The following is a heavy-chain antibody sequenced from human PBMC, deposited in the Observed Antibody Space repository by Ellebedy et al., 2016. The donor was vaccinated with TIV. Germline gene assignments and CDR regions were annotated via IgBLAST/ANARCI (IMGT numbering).Heavy chain of an antibody. CDR2: IYYSGST. J-gene: IGHJ3*02. D-gene: IGHD2-2*01. V-gene: IGHV4-39*07. Sequence: SETLSLTCTVSGGSXXSSGYSWGFXXQSPGLGLEWIGSIYYSGSTYYNPSLKSRITISVDTSKNQFSLKLSSVTAADTAMYYCTRRSSRDAFHIWGQGTRVTDSS. CDR3: TRRSSRDAFHI. CDR1: GGSXXSSGYS.